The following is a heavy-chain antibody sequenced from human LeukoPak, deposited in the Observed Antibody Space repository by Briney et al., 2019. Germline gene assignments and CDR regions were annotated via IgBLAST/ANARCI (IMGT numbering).Heavy chain of an antibody. V-gene: IGHV4-59*01. Sequence: SETLSLTCTVSGGSISSYYWSWIRQPPGKGLEWIGYIYYSGSTNYNPSLKSRVTISVDTSKNQFSLKLSSVTAADTAVYCCARAHVWFGESLYFDYWGQGTLVTVSS. CDR2: IYYSGST. D-gene: IGHD3-10*01. CDR3: ARAHVWFGESLYFDY. J-gene: IGHJ4*02. CDR1: GGSISSYY.